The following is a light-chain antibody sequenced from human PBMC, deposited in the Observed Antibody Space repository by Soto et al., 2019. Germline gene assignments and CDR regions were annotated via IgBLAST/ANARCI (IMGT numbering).Light chain of an antibody. CDR1: QSVSSSY. CDR3: QHYGRSPIT. J-gene: IGKJ5*01. Sequence: EIVLTQCPGTLSFSPGERATLYFRASQSVSSSYLAWYQQKPGQAPRLLIYGASSRATGIPDRFSGSGSATDFTLTISRLEPEDFALYYCQHYGRSPITFGQGARLEIK. CDR2: GAS. V-gene: IGKV3-20*01.